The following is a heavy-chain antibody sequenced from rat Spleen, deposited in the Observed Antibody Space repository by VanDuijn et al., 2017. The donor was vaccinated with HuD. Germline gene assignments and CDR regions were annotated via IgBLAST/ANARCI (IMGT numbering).Heavy chain of an antibody. D-gene: IGHD1-7*01. CDR1: GFTFSDYY. Sequence: EVQLVESDGGLVQPGKSLKLSCAASGFTFSDYYMAWVRQAPTKGLEWVASITNSGGSTYYRDSVKGRFTISRDNAKSTLYLQMDSLRSEDTATYYCTTGSYYAYNCWGQGVMVTVSS. CDR2: ITNSGGST. CDR3: TTGSYYAYNC. V-gene: IGHV5-20*01. J-gene: IGHJ2*01.